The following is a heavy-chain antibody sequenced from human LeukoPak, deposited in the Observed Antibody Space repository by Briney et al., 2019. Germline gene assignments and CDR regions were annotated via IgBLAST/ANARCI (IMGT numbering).Heavy chain of an antibody. D-gene: IGHD2-2*01. V-gene: IGHV3-30*02. CDR3: AKSRHDYCSSTSCHWNWFDP. CDR1: GFTFSSYG. CDR2: IRYDGSNK. J-gene: IGHJ5*02. Sequence: TGGSLRLSCAASGFTFSSYGMHWVRQAPGKGLEWVAFIRYDGSNKYYADSVKGRFTISRDNSKNTLYLQMNSLRAEDTAVYYCAKSRHDYCSSTSCHWNWFDPWGQGTLVTVSS.